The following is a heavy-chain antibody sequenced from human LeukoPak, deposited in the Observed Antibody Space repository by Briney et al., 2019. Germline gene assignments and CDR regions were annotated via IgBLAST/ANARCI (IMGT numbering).Heavy chain of an antibody. V-gene: IGHV4-31*03. CDR1: GGSISSGGYH. CDR2: IYDSGNT. CDR3: ARDLGYFDY. J-gene: IGHJ4*02. Sequence: PSQTLSLTCSVSGGSISSGGYHWSWIRQHPGKGLEWIGYIYDSGNTYYNPSLKSRVTISADTSKNQLSLKLSSVTAADTAVYYCARDLGYFDYWGQGTLVTVSS.